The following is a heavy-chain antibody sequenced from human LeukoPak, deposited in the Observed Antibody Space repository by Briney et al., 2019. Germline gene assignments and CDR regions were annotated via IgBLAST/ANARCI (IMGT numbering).Heavy chain of an antibody. D-gene: IGHD6-6*01. V-gene: IGHV4-31*03. CDR3: ARGPDSSSSNWFDP. CDR1: GGSISSGGYY. Sequence: PSQTLSLTCTVPGGSISSGGYYWSWIRQHPGKGLEWIGYIYYSGSTYYNPSLKSRVTISVDTSKNQFSLKLSSVTAADTAVYYCARGPDSSSSNWFDPWGQGTLVTVSS. J-gene: IGHJ5*02. CDR2: IYYSGST.